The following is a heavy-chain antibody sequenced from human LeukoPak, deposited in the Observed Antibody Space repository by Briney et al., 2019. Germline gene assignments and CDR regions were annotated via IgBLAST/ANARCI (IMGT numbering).Heavy chain of an antibody. CDR2: TSGSGGST. CDR3: AKGPPAAAGTEPFDY. D-gene: IGHD6-13*01. CDR1: GFTFSSYA. V-gene: IGHV3-23*01. Sequence: GGSLRLSCAASGFTFSSYAMSWVRQAPGKGLEGVAATSGSGGSTYYADSVKGRFTISRDNSKNTLYLQMNSLRAEDTAVYYCAKGPPAAAGTEPFDYWGQGTLVTVSS. J-gene: IGHJ4*02.